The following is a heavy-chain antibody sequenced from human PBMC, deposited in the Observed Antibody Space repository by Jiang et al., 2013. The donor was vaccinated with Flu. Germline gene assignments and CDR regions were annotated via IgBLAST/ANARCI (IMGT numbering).Heavy chain of an antibody. CDR2: IYTSGST. Sequence: GLVKPSQTLSLTCTVSGGSISSGSYYWSWIRQPAGKGLEWIGRIYTSGSTNYNPSLKSRVTISVDTSKNQFSLKLSSVTAADTAVYYCARDSYYYDSSGYYPNWFDPWGQGTLVTVSS. CDR3: ARDSYYYDSSGYYPNWFDP. D-gene: IGHD3-22*01. CDR1: GGSISSGSYY. J-gene: IGHJ5*02. V-gene: IGHV4-61*02.